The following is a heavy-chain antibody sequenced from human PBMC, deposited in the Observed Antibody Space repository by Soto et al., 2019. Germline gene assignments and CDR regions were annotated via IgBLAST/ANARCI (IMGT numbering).Heavy chain of an antibody. Sequence: QVQLVQSGAEVKKPGASVKVSCKASGYTFTSYAMHWVRQAPGQRLEWMGWINAGNGNTRYSQKFQGRVTITRDTSASTAYMELSRLRSEDTAVYYCARVSGYYPLDYWGQGTLVTVSS. CDR1: GYTFTSYA. CDR2: INAGNGNT. J-gene: IGHJ4*02. D-gene: IGHD5-12*01. CDR3: ARVSGYYPLDY. V-gene: IGHV1-3*01.